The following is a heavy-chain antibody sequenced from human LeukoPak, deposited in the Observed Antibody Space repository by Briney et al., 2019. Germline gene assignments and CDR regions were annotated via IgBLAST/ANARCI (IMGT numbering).Heavy chain of an antibody. CDR2: ISYDGSNK. CDR1: GFTFSSYA. J-gene: IGHJ1*01. Sequence: GGSLRLSCAASGFTFSSYAMHWVRQAPGKGLEWVAIISYDGSNKYYADSVKGRFTISRDNSKNTLYLQMNSLRAEDTAVYYCARDQSEQWLVRFYFQHWGQGTLGTVSS. V-gene: IGHV3-30*04. CDR3: ARDQSEQWLVRFYFQH. D-gene: IGHD6-19*01.